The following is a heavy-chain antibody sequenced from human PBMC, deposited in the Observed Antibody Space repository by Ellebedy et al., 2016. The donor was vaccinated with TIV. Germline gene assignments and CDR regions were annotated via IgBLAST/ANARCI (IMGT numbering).Heavy chain of an antibody. CDR2: ISAYNGNT. Sequence: ASVKVSXXASRYTFTSYGISWVRQAPGQGLEWMGWISAYNGNTNYAQKLQGRVTMTTDTSTSTAYMELRSLRSDDTAVYYCARRSCSSTSCHMDVWGKGTTVTVSS. V-gene: IGHV1-18*01. J-gene: IGHJ6*03. CDR1: RYTFTSYG. D-gene: IGHD2-2*01. CDR3: ARRSCSSTSCHMDV.